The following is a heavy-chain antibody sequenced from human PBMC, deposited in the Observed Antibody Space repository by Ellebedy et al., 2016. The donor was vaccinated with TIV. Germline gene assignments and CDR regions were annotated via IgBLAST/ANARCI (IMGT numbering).Heavy chain of an antibody. V-gene: IGHV4-59*08. D-gene: IGHD2-15*01. CDR3: ARLVARDYFDY. CDR2: IFYSGST. CDR1: GGSISSYY. J-gene: IGHJ4*02. Sequence: MPSETLSLTCTVSGGSISSYYWSWIRQPQGKGLEWIGYIFYSGSTNYNPSLKSRVTISLDTSKNQFSLKLSSVTAADTAVYYCARLVARDYFDYWGQGTLVTVSS.